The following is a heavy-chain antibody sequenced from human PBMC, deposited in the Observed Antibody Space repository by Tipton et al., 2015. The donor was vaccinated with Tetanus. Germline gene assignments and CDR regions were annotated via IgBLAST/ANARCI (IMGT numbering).Heavy chain of an antibody. Sequence: SLRLSCAASGFTFSSYGMHWVRQAPGKGLEWVAVIWYDGSNKYYADSVKGRFTISRDNSKNTLYLQMNSLRAEDTAVYYCARDAGTYDAFDIWGQGTMVTVSS. CDR2: IWYDGSNK. V-gene: IGHV3-33*01. CDR1: GFTFSSYG. J-gene: IGHJ3*02. CDR3: ARDAGTYDAFDI.